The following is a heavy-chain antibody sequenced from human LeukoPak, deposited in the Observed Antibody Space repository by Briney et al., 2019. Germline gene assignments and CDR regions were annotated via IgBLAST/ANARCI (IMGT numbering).Heavy chain of an antibody. J-gene: IGHJ4*02. CDR1: GGSISSGGYS. CDR3: ARGGLTYYYGSSGYFNEGLPFDY. D-gene: IGHD3-22*01. V-gene: IGHV4-30-2*01. Sequence: PSETLSLTCAVSGGSISSGGYSWSWIRQPPGKGLEWIGYIYHSGSTYYNPSLKSRVTISVDRSKNQFSLKLSSVTAADTAVYYCARGGLTYYYGSSGYFNEGLPFDYWGQGTLVTVSS. CDR2: IYHSGST.